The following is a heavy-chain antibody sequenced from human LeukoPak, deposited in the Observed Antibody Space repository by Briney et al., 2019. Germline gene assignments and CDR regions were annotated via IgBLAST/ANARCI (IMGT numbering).Heavy chain of an antibody. V-gene: IGHV4-39*01. J-gene: IGHJ6*02. CDR3: ASKTYSSSWYGYYYYGMDV. Sequence: SETLSLTCTVSGGSISSGGYYWGWIRQPPGKGLEWIGSIYYSGSTYYNPSLKSRVTISVDTSKNQFSLKLSSVTAADTAVYYCASKTYSSSWYGYYYYGMDVWGQGTTVTVSS. D-gene: IGHD6-13*01. CDR1: GGSISSGGYY. CDR2: IYYSGST.